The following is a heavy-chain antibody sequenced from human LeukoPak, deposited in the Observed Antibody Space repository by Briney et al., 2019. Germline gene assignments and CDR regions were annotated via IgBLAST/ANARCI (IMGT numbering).Heavy chain of an antibody. Sequence: PGGSLRLSCAAPGFTFSSYAMHWGRQAPGKGLERVEVISYNRSNKYYADSGKGRFTISIDNSKNTLYLQVNSVRAEDTSVYYCARDGRGEDIVATITFDYWGQGTLVTVSS. J-gene: IGHJ4*02. CDR2: ISYNRSNK. V-gene: IGHV3-30*04. D-gene: IGHD5-12*01. CDR3: ARDGRGEDIVATITFDY. CDR1: GFTFSSYA.